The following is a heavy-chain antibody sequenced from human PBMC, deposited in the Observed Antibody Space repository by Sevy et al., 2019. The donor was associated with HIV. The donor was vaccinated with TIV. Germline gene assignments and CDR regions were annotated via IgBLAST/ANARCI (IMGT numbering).Heavy chain of an antibody. D-gene: IGHD3-22*01. CDR1: GGTFSTSP. CDR3: ARTDYYDSGGYVYFEY. V-gene: IGHV1-69*13. CDR2: IIPLFGTR. J-gene: IGHJ4*02. Sequence: ASVKVSCKASGGTFSTSPINWVRQAPGQGLEWMGGIIPLFGTRKYPQKFQGRVRIIADESTNTAFLEMNNLRSEDTAVYYFARTDYYDSGGYVYFEYWGQGTLVTVSS.